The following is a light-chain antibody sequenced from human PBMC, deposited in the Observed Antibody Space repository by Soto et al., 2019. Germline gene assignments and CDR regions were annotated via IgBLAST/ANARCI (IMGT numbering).Light chain of an antibody. Sequence: QSALTQPASVSGSPGQSITISCTGTSSDVGSYNYVSWYQQHPGKAPKLMIYEVSDRPSGISSRFSGSKSGNTASLTIPGLQTEDEDDYYCSSYTSSSTLFGTGTKVTVL. CDR3: SSYTSSSTL. CDR1: SSDVGSYNY. V-gene: IGLV2-14*01. CDR2: EVS. J-gene: IGLJ1*01.